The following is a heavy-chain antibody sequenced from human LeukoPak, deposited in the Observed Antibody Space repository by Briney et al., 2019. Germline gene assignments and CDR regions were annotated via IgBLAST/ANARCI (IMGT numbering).Heavy chain of an antibody. CDR1: GFTFSSYA. CDR3: ARDRPSDYVWGSYRQVFDAFDI. CDR2: ISYDGSNK. J-gene: IGHJ3*02. V-gene: IGHV3-30*04. D-gene: IGHD3-16*02. Sequence: GGSLRLSCAASGFTFSSYAMHWVRQAPGKGLEWVAVISYDGSNKYYADSVKGRFTISRDNSKNTLYLQMNSLRAEDTAVYYCARDRPSDYVWGSYRQVFDAFDIWGQGTMVTVSS.